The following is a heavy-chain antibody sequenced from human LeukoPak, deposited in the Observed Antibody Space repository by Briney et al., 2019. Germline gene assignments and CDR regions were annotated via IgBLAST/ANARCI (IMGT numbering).Heavy chain of an antibody. V-gene: IGHV4-34*01. J-gene: IGHJ4*02. CDR2: INHSGST. CDR3: ARSVRYGYLYFGY. CDR1: GGPFSGYY. Sequence: SETLALTCAVYGGPFSGYYWSWIRQPPGKGLEWIGKINHSGSTNYNPSLKSRVTISVDTSKNQFSLKLSTVTAADTAVYYCARSVRYGYLYFGYWGQGTLVTVSS. D-gene: IGHD5-18*01.